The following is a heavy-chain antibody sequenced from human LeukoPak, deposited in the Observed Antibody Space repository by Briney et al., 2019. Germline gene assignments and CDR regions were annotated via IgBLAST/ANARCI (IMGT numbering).Heavy chain of an antibody. CDR1: GFTFNSYS. J-gene: IGHJ6*02. V-gene: IGHV3-48*01. CDR2: ISSSGSII. CDR3: AKDLSTSPYYYYGMDV. D-gene: IGHD2-2*01. Sequence: GSLRLSCAASGFTFNSYSMIWVRQAPGKGLEWISSISSSGSIISYADSVKGRFTISRDKSKNSLYLQMNSLRAEDTALYYCAKDLSTSPYYYYGMDVWGQGTTVTVSS.